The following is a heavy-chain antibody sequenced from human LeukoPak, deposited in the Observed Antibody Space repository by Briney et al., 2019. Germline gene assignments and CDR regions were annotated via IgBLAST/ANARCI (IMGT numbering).Heavy chain of an antibody. CDR1: GYSISSGYY. J-gene: IGHJ5*02. Sequence: SETLSLTCAVSGYSISSGYYWGWIRQPPGKGLEWIGSIYHSGSTYYNPSLKSRVTISVDTSKNQFSLKLSSVIAADTAVYYCARVLGGAWFDPWGQGTLVTVSS. V-gene: IGHV4-38-2*01. D-gene: IGHD2-8*02. CDR3: ARVLGGAWFDP. CDR2: IYHSGST.